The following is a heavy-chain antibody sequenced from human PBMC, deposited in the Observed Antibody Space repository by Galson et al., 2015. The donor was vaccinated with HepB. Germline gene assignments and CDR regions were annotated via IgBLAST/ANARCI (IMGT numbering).Heavy chain of an antibody. CDR3: ASRVTAAGKGYFEY. V-gene: IGHV3-30-3*01. CDR2: ISYDGSNK. Sequence: SLRLSCAASGFTFSSHAMHWVRQAPGKGLEWVAIISYDGSNKYYADSVKGRFTISRDNAKNTVYLQMNSLRAEDTAVYYCASRVTAAGKGYFEYWGQGTLVTVSS. D-gene: IGHD6-13*01. CDR1: GFTFSSHA. J-gene: IGHJ4*02.